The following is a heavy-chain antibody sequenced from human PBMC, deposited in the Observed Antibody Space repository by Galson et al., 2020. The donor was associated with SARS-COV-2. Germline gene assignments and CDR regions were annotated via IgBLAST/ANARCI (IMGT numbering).Heavy chain of an antibody. Sequence: SQTLSLTCTVSGYSVSTTNYWGWVRQPPGRGLEWIGSVYPSGTTYYNPSLKSRVTISVDTSKNQFSLRLDSVTAADTAVYYCARGNRQWLVSPLYYWGQGTLVTVSS. J-gene: IGHJ4*02. V-gene: IGHV4-38-2*02. CDR1: GYSVSTTNY. CDR3: ARGNRQWLVSPLYY. D-gene: IGHD6-19*01. CDR2: VYPSGTT.